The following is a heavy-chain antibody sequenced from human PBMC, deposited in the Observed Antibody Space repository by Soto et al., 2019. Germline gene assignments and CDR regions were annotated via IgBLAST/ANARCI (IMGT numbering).Heavy chain of an antibody. CDR3: ARESGSYFYHNYDMDV. D-gene: IGHD1-26*01. CDR1: GFLVRNNY. Sequence: PGGSLRLSCAASGFLVRNNYMTWVRQAPGMGLEWVSAMYSDGRTFYAESVKGRFIISRDKSDNTLYLQMNSLRAEDTAVYYCARESGSYFYHNYDMDVWGQGTTVTVSS. CDR2: MYSDGRT. V-gene: IGHV3-53*01. J-gene: IGHJ6*02.